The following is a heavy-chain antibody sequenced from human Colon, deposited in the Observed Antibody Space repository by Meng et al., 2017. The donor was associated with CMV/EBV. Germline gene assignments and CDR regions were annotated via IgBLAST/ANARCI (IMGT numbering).Heavy chain of an antibody. D-gene: IGHD2-2*01. CDR3: GRHGPLVPAAMSYYYSIDV. J-gene: IGHJ6*02. Sequence: ASVKVSCKASGYNFNDKSIHWVRQAPGQGLEWMGWISPKTGGTDTAPKFYGRVTITRDTSTSTVYMELTSLTSDDTAVYYCGRHGPLVPAAMSYYYSIDVWGPGTTVTVSS. CDR2: ISPKTGGT. CDR1: GYNFNDKS. V-gene: IGHV1-2*02.